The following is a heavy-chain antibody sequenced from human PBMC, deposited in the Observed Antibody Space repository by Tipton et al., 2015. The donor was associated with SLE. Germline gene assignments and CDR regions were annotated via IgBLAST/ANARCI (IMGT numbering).Heavy chain of an antibody. D-gene: IGHD3-3*01. CDR3: ARVPYYDFWSGYDDAFDI. Sequence: TLSLTCTVSGGSISSHYWSWIRQPPGKGLEWIGYIYYSGSTNYNPSLKSRVTISVDTSKNQFSLKLSSVTAADTAVYYCARVPYYDFWSGYDDAFDIWGQGTMVTASS. CDR2: IYYSGST. V-gene: IGHV4-59*11. CDR1: GGSISSHY. J-gene: IGHJ3*02.